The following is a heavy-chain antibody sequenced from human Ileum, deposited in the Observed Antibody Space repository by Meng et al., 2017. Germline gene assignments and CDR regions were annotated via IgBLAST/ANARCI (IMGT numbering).Heavy chain of an antibody. CDR1: GGSISSSFY. Sequence: QVQLQESGPALVEPSGTLSLTCTVSGGSISSSFYWSWVRQSPGKGLEWIGQIYLAGSPNYNPSLESRVTISVDKSKNQFSLRLTSVTAADTAIFYCVRHGGKYFDSWGQGTLVTVSS. D-gene: IGHD2-15*01. CDR2: IYLAGSP. V-gene: IGHV4-4*02. J-gene: IGHJ4*02. CDR3: VRHGGKYFDS.